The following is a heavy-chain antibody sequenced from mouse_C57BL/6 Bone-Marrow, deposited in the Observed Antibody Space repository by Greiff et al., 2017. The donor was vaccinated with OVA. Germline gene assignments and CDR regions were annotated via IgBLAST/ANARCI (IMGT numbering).Heavy chain of an antibody. V-gene: IGHV1-15*01. D-gene: IGHD2-10*01. J-gene: IGHJ3*01. CDR2: IDPETGGT. Sequence: QVQLQQSGAELVKPGASVKLSCKASGYTFTDYEMHWVKQTPVHGLEWIGAIDPETGGTAYNQKFKGKAILTADKSSSTAYMELRSLTSEDSAVYYCTRGAPYPVWGQGTLVTVSA. CDR1: GYTFTDYE. CDR3: TRGAPYPV.